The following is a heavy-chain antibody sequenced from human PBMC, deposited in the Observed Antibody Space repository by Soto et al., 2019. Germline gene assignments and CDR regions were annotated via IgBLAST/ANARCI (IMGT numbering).Heavy chain of an antibody. CDR3: ACYYDSSGYSHDAFDI. J-gene: IGHJ3*02. CDR2: IIPIFGTA. CDR1: GGTFSSYA. V-gene: IGHV1-69*13. Sequence: SVKVSCKASGGTFSSYAISWVRQAPGQGLEWMGGIIPIFGTANYAQKFQGRVTITADESTSTAYMELSSLRSEDTAVYYCACYYDSSGYSHDAFDIWGQGTMVTVSS. D-gene: IGHD3-22*01.